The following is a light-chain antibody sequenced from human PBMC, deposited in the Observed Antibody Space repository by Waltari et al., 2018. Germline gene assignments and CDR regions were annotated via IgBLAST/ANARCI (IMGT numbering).Light chain of an antibody. Sequence: QSVLTQAPSVSAAPGQTVNISCSGTTLTIGHNYVTTYQQLPGAAPKIGIYEDNRQPSGIPDRFSGSKSGASATLGITGLQTGDEADYYCGSWDSSLGIGVLGGGTRLTVL. CDR3: GSWDSSLGIGV. CDR1: TLTIGHNY. V-gene: IGLV1-51*01. CDR2: EDN. J-gene: IGLJ3*02.